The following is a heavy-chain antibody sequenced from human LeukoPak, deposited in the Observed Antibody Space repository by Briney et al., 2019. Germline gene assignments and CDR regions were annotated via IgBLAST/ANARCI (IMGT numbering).Heavy chain of an antibody. D-gene: IGHD4-23*01. CDR3: ARQSKAPGGVFDY. CDR2: IYYSGST. Sequence: SETLSLTCTVSGGSISSSSYYWGWIRQPPGKGLEWIGSIYYSGSTYYNPSLKSRVTISVDTSKNQFSLKLSSVTAADTAVYYCARQSKAPGGVFDYWGQGTLVTVSS. J-gene: IGHJ4*02. CDR1: GGSISSSSYY. V-gene: IGHV4-39*01.